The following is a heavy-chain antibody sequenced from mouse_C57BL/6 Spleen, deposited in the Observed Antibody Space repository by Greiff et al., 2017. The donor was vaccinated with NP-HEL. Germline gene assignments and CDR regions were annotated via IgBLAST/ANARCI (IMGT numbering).Heavy chain of an antibody. Sequence: VQLQQSGPELVKPGASVKISCKASGYTFTDYYMNWVKQSHGKSLEWIGDINPNNGGTSYNQKFKGKATLTVDKSSSTAYMELRSLTSEDSAVYYCARRDDYDAGDFDYWGQGTTLTVSS. V-gene: IGHV1-26*01. D-gene: IGHD2-4*01. CDR3: ARRDDYDAGDFDY. CDR2: INPNNGGT. CDR1: GYTFTDYY. J-gene: IGHJ2*01.